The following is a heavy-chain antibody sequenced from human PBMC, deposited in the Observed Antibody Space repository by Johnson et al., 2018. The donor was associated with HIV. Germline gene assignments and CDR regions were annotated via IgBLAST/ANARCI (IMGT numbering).Heavy chain of an antibody. Sequence: QVQLVESGGGLVQPGGSLRLSCAASGFTFSSYAMSWVRQAPGKGLEWVAAIICGVSDKYYADSVKGRFTISRDNSKNTLYLQMNSLRPEDTAVYYCAKNGGRYSTLNDAFDIWGQGTMVTVSS. J-gene: IGHJ3*02. CDR2: IICGVSDK. D-gene: IGHD6-13*01. CDR3: AKNGGRYSTLNDAFDI. CDR1: GFTFSSYA. V-gene: IGHV3-30*18.